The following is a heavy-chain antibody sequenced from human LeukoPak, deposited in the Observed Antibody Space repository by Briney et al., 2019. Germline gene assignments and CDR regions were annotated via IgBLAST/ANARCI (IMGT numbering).Heavy chain of an antibody. V-gene: IGHV1-69*13. D-gene: IGHD6-19*01. CDR2: IIPIFGTA. CDR3: AIGGSGWGWGLDI. Sequence: ASVKVSCKASGGTFSSYAISWVRQAPGQGLEWMGGIIPIFGTANYAQKFQGRVTITADESTSTAYMELSSLRSEDTAGYGCAIGGSGWGWGLDIWGQGTMVTVSS. J-gene: IGHJ3*02. CDR1: GGTFSSYA.